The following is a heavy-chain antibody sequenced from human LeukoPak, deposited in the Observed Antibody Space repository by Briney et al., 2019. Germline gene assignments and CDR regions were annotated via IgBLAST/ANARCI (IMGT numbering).Heavy chain of an antibody. Sequence: SETLSLTCTVSGGSISGGYWSWIRQPPGRGLEWIGYVYTSGSTNYNPSLKSRVTISVDTSKSQFALKLSSVTAADTAVYYCAKSYFDYSTYYSYYFNLWGQGAMVTVSS. CDR3: AKSYFDYSTYYSYYFNL. J-gene: IGHJ4*02. CDR2: VYTSGST. V-gene: IGHV4-4*09. CDR1: GGSISGGY. D-gene: IGHD4-11*01.